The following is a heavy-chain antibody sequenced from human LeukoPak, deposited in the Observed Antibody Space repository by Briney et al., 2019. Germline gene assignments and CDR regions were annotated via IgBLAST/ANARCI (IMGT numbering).Heavy chain of an antibody. CDR2: ISGSGGST. CDR3: AKDQDPHSYGSGSYAPFDY. D-gene: IGHD3-10*01. CDR1: GFSFTTHA. Sequence: GGSLRLSCVASGFSFTTHAMGWVRQAPGKGLEWVSHISGSGGSTKYSGSVKGRFTISRDNSKNILYLQINSLGADDTAVYYCAKDQDPHSYGSGSYAPFDYWGQGTLVTVPS. V-gene: IGHV3-23*01. J-gene: IGHJ4*02.